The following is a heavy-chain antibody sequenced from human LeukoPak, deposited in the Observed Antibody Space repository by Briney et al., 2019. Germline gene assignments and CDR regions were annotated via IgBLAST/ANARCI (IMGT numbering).Heavy chain of an antibody. J-gene: IGHJ4*02. Sequence: SETLSLTCAVYGGSFSGYYWSWIRQPPGKGLEWIGEINHSGSTNYNPSLKSRVTISVDTSKNQFSLKPSSVTAADTAVYYCASIYSNHIDYWGQGTLVTVSS. CDR2: INHSGST. CDR3: ASIYSNHIDY. CDR1: GGSFSGYY. D-gene: IGHD4-11*01. V-gene: IGHV4-34*01.